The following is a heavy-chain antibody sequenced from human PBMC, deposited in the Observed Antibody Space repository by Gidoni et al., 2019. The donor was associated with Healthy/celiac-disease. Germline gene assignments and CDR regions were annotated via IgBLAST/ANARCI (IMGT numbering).Heavy chain of an antibody. CDR3: ARAYTVTTPFDY. CDR2: ISSSSSYT. Sequence: QVQLVESGGGLVKPGGSLRLSCAASGFTFSDYYMSWIRQAPGKGLEWVSYISSSSSYTNYADSVNGRFTISRDNAKNSLYLQMNSLRAEDTAVYYCARAYTVTTPFDYWGQGTLVTVSS. CDR1: GFTFSDYY. D-gene: IGHD4-17*01. V-gene: IGHV3-11*06. J-gene: IGHJ4*02.